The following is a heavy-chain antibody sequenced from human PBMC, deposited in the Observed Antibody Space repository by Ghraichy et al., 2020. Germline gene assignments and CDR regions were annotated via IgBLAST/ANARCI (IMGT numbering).Heavy chain of an antibody. J-gene: IGHJ4*02. CDR3: AKPLYYDSSGYYSG. CDR1: GFTFSSYA. D-gene: IGHD3-22*01. V-gene: IGHV3-23*01. Sequence: GGSLRLSCAASGFTFSSYAMSWVRQAPGKGLEWVSAISGSGGSTYYADSVKGRFTISRDNSKNTLYLQMNSLRAEDTAVYYCAKPLYYDSSGYYSGWGQGTLVTVSS. CDR2: ISGSGGST.